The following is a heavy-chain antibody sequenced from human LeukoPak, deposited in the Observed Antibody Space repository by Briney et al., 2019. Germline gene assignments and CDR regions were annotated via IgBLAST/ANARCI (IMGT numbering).Heavy chain of an antibody. CDR1: GFTFSSYA. J-gene: IGHJ4*02. Sequence: GGSLRLSCAASGFTFSSYAMSWVRQAPGKGLEGVSAISGSGGSTYYADSVKGRFTISRDNSKNTLYVEMNSVREEDTGLYYCARGRGVTDYWGQGTLVTVSS. CDR2: ISGSGGST. D-gene: IGHD3-10*01. V-gene: IGHV3-23*01. CDR3: ARGRGVTDY.